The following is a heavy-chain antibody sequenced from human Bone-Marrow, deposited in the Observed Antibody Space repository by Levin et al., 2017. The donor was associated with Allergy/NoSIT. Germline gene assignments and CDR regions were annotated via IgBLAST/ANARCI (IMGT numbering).Heavy chain of an antibody. Sequence: QTLSLTCTFSGFSLSTSGVGVGWIRQPPGKALEWLALIYWNDDKRYSPSLKSRLTITKDTSKNQVVLTMTNMDPVDTATYYCAHSQQKLLEWINQFDYWGQGTLVTVSS. V-gene: IGHV2-5*01. D-gene: IGHD3-3*01. CDR1: GFSLSTSGVG. J-gene: IGHJ4*02. CDR2: IYWNDDK. CDR3: AHSQQKLLEWINQFDY.